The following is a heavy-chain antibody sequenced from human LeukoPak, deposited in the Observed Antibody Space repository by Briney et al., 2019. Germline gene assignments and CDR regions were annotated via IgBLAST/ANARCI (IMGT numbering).Heavy chain of an antibody. J-gene: IGHJ4*02. CDR1: GFTFSSYS. CDR2: ISSSSSYI. CDR3: AKTGRSDWGSYY. Sequence: GGSLRLSCAASGFTFSSYSMNWVRQAPGKGLEWVSSISSSSSYIYYADSVKGRFTISRDNAKNSLYPQMNSLRAEDTAVYYCAKTGRSDWGSYYWGQGTLVTVSS. D-gene: IGHD7-27*01. V-gene: IGHV3-21*04.